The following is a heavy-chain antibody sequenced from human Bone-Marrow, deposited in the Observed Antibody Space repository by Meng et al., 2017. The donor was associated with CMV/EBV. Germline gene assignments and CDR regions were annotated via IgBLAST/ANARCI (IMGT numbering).Heavy chain of an antibody. CDR1: GGTFSNHD. CDR3: ATYSGSGSYPYYFDS. J-gene: IGHJ4*02. D-gene: IGHD3-10*01. CDR2: VVPIFERP. V-gene: IGHV1-69*05. Sequence: SGGTFSNHDVSWVRQAPGQGLEWMGGVVPIFERPNYAQRFQGRLTITTDASTSTADMELRSLRSEDTAVYYCATYSGSGSYPYYFDSWGQGTLVTVSS.